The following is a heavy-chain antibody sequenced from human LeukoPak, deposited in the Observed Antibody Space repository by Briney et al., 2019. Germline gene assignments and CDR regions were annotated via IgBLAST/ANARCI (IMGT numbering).Heavy chain of an antibody. Sequence: GGSLRLSCAAPGFTFSDAWMNWVRQAPGKGLEWVGRIKRKTDAGTTDYAAPVKGRFTISRDDSKNTLYLQMNSLKTEDTAVYYCITPLPYSAQGGQGTLVTVSS. D-gene: IGHD2-21*01. CDR1: GFTFSDAW. J-gene: IGHJ4*02. CDR3: ITPLPYSAQ. V-gene: IGHV3-15*07. CDR2: IKRKTDAGTT.